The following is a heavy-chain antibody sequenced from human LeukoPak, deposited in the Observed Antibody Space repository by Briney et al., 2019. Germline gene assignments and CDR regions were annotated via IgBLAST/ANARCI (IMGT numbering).Heavy chain of an antibody. J-gene: IGHJ4*02. Sequence: SETLSLTCAVYGGSFSGYFWTWIRQPPGKGLEWIGEINHSGTTNYKPSLKRRLIMSVDTSKNQFPLRLRSVTAADTGLYFCARRSAYSSAFDYWGQGSLVTVST. CDR3: ARRSAYSSAFDY. CDR2: INHSGTT. D-gene: IGHD6-19*01. CDR1: GGSFSGYF. V-gene: IGHV4-34*01.